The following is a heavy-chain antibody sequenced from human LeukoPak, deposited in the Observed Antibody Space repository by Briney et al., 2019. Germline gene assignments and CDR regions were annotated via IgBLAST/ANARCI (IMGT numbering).Heavy chain of an antibody. Sequence: ASVKVSCKAAGYSFTTFHINWVRQAPGQGPEWMGWVNPDTGNTGFAQKFQGRVTITQNSSLTTVYMELSSLTSDDTAVYYCARPLYSSSCVSYWGQGTLVTVSS. CDR1: GYSFTTFH. V-gene: IGHV1-8*03. J-gene: IGHJ4*02. D-gene: IGHD6-13*01. CDR2: VNPDTGNT. CDR3: ARPLYSSSCVSY.